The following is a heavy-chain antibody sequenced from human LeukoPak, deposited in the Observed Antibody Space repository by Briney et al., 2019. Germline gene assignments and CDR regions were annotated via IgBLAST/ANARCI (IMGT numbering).Heavy chain of an antibody. D-gene: IGHD5-24*01. CDR3: ARQGKDGYRVVDY. CDR2: IWPDDSGK. J-gene: IGHJ4*02. Sequence: AGESLKISCKGSGYSFTSYWIGWVRQVPGKGLEWMGLIWPDDSGKRYSPSFQGQVTISADKSISTAYLQWSSLKASDTAMYYCARQGKDGYRVVDYWGQGTLVTVSS. V-gene: IGHV5-51*01. CDR1: GYSFTSYW.